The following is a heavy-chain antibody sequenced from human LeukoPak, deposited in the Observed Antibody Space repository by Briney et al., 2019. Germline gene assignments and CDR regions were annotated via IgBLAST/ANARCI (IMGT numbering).Heavy chain of an antibody. CDR3: ANGYYYDSSGYYYLDPPNFDY. CDR1: GFTFSSYG. Sequence: GGSLRLSCAASGFTFSSYGMHWVRQAPGKGLEWVAVISYDGSNKYYADSVKGRFTISRDNSKNTLYLQMNSLRAEDTAVYYCANGYYYDSSGYYYLDPPNFDYWGQGTLVTVSS. J-gene: IGHJ4*02. V-gene: IGHV3-30*18. CDR2: ISYDGSNK. D-gene: IGHD3-22*01.